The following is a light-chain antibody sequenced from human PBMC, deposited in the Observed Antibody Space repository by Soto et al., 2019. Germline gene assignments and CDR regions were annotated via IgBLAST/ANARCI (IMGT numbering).Light chain of an antibody. CDR2: DNN. CDR3: GTWDTSRGGMV. V-gene: IGLV1-51*01. J-gene: IGLJ2*01. CDR1: ASNIGNNF. Sequence: QSVLTQPPSVSAAPGQMVTISCSGSASNIGNNFVSWYQEFPGTAPKLVIFDNNNRPSGIPERFSGSKSGTSATLVITGVQAGDEADYYCGTWDTSRGGMVFGGGTKVTVL.